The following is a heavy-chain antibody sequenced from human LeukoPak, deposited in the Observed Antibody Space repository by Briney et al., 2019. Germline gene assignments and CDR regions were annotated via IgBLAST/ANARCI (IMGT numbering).Heavy chain of an antibody. CDR1: GFTFSSYA. CDR3: AGDYGGYEGYFDY. V-gene: IGHV3-23*01. D-gene: IGHD4-17*01. J-gene: IGHJ4*02. Sequence: GGSLRLSCAASGFTFSSYAMSWVRQAPGKGLEWVSAISGTGDSTYYADSVKGRFTISRDNSKNTLYLQMNSLRAEDTAVYYCAGDYGGYEGYFDYWGQGTLVTVSP. CDR2: ISGTGDST.